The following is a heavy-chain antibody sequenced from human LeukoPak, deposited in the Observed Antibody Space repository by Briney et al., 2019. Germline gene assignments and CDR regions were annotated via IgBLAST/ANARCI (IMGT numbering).Heavy chain of an antibody. Sequence: GGSLRLSCAASGFTFSSYSMNWVRQAPGKGQEWVSYIDSSSSTIYYADSVKGRFTISRDNAKNSLYLQMNSLRAEDTAVYYCASPFDYWGQGTLVTVSS. J-gene: IGHJ4*02. CDR2: IDSSSSTI. CDR3: ASPFDY. V-gene: IGHV3-48*01. CDR1: GFTFSSYS.